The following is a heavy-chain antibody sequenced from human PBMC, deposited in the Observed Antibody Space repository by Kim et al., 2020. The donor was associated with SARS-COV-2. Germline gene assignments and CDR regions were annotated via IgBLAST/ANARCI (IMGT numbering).Heavy chain of an antibody. Sequence: ADSASGPFTTSRDKAKNSLYLQMNSRRAEDTAVYYCARSYGDYGAWYFDLWGRGTLVTVSS. J-gene: IGHJ2*01. D-gene: IGHD4-17*01. CDR3: ARSYGDYGAWYFDL. V-gene: IGHV3-11*06.